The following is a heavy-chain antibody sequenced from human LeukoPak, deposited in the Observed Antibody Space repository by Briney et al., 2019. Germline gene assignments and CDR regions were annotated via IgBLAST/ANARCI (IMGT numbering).Heavy chain of an antibody. CDR1: GISISSSNSY. Sequence: SETLSLTCTVSGISISSSNSYWGWIRQPPGKGLEWIGSIYYTGNTYYNASLKSRVTISIDTSKDQISLRLTSVTAADTAVYYCARVTSRLGWFDPWGQGTLVTVSS. V-gene: IGHV4-39*01. D-gene: IGHD1-14*01. CDR3: ARVTSRLGWFDP. J-gene: IGHJ5*02. CDR2: IYYTGNT.